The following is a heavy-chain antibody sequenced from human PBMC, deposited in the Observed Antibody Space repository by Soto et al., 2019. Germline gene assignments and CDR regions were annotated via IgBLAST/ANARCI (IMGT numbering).Heavy chain of an antibody. CDR1: EFTFANAW. CDR3: TSLYYGH. J-gene: IGHJ4*02. D-gene: IGHD4-17*01. CDR2: IKSKADGGTT. Sequence: KPGGSLRLSCAASEFTFANAWISWVRRAPGKGLEWVGRIKSKADGGTTDYAAPVKGRFTISRDESQNTLYLQMNSLKTEDTAVYYCTSLYYGHWGQGTLVTVSS. V-gene: IGHV3-15*01.